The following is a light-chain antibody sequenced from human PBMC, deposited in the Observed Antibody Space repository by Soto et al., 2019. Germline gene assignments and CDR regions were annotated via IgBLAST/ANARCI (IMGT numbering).Light chain of an antibody. V-gene: IGKV4-1*01. Sequence: MSLSPDSLSETKDKTATINCTSSQSVLYSSNNKNYLAWYQPKPGQPPKLLIYWASTRESGVPDRFSGSGSGTDFTLTISSLEPEEFAVDYCLQYGSSFFFGGGTKV. CDR1: QSVLYSSNNKNY. CDR2: WAS. J-gene: IGKJ4*01. CDR3: LQYGSSFF.